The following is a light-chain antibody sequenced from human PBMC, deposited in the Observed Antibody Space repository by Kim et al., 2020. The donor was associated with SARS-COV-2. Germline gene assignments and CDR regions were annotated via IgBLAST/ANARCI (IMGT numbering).Light chain of an antibody. CDR2: SEN. Sequence: GQRVTISCYGSSSNSGSNVVNWYQHLPGTAPRLVIYSENQRPSGVPDRFSGSKSGTSGSLAISGLQSEDEADYYCAAWDGRLNGWVFGGGTKLTVL. J-gene: IGLJ3*02. V-gene: IGLV1-44*01. CDR3: AAWDGRLNGWV. CDR1: SSNSGSNV.